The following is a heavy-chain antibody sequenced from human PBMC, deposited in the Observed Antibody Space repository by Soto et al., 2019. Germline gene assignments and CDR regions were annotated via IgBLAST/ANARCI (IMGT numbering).Heavy chain of an antibody. Sequence: GGSLRLSCAASAFTLSAHNMVWVRQAPGKGLEWVGRSRNKANNYATEYAASVKGRFTISRDDSKNSLYLQMNSLKTEDTAVYYCARDGGIAARHYYGMDVWGQGTTVTVSS. D-gene: IGHD6-6*01. CDR3: ARDGGIAARHYYGMDV. CDR2: SRNKANNYAT. J-gene: IGHJ6*02. CDR1: AFTLSAHN. V-gene: IGHV3-72*01.